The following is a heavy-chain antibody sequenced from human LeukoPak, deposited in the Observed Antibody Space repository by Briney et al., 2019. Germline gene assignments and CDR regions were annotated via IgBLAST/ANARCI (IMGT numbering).Heavy chain of an antibody. V-gene: IGHV1-69*13. CDR3: ARDAPSETSVVSAFDI. D-gene: IGHD5-18*01. J-gene: IGHJ3*02. CDR1: GGTFSTSA. CDR2: IIPIFATA. Sequence: SVKVSCKASGGTFSTSAISRVRQAPGQGLEWVGGIIPIFATANYAQKFQGRVTITADVSTNTAYLHMSSLISEDTAVYFCARDAPSETSVVSAFDIWGQGTMVTVSS.